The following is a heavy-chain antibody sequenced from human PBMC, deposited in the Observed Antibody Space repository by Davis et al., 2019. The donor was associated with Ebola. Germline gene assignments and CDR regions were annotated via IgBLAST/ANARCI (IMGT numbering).Heavy chain of an antibody. CDR2: TYYSSKWYN. D-gene: IGHD5-12*01. J-gene: IGHJ4*02. CDR3: GRGWLRTGIDY. Sequence: HSQTLSLTCDISGDSVSSGGWNWIRQSPSRGLEWLGRTYYSSKWYNDYAVSVKSRITINPDTSKNQFSLKLNSVTPEDTAVYYCGRGWLRTGIDYWGQGTLVTVSS. CDR1: GDSVSSGG. V-gene: IGHV6-1*01.